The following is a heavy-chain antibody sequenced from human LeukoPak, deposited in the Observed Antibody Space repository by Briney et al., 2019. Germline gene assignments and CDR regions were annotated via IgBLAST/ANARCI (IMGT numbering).Heavy chain of an antibody. CDR3: ARQGPTYYYDSSGYYLPGY. D-gene: IGHD3-22*01. CDR1: GYSFTSYW. J-gene: IGHJ4*02. V-gene: IGHV5-51*01. Sequence: GESLKISCKGSGYSFTSYWIGWVRQMRGKGLEWMGIIYPGDSDTRYSPSFQAQVTISADKSISTAYLQWSSLKASDTAMYYCARQGPTYYYDSSGYYLPGYWGQGTLVTVSS. CDR2: IYPGDSDT.